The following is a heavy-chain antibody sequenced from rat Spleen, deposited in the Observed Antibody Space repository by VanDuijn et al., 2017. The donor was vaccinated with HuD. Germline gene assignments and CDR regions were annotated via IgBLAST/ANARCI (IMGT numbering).Heavy chain of an antibody. CDR3: ARRHYGYTDYFDY. CDR1: GFTFSSFW. CDR2: ISTDGGST. J-gene: IGHJ2*01. D-gene: IGHD1-4*01. V-gene: IGHV5-58*01. Sequence: EVQPVETGGGLVQPGRSLKLSCVTSGFTFSSFWMYWIRQAPGKGLEWVSSISTDGGSTYYPDSVKGRFIMSRDNAKSTLSLQMDSLRSEDTATYYCARRHYGYTDYFDYWGQGVMVTVSS.